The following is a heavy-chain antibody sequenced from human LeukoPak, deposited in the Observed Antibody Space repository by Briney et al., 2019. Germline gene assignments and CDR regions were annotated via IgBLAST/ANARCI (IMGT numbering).Heavy chain of an antibody. V-gene: IGHV1-2*02. J-gene: IGHJ4*02. CDR1: GYIFTAYY. CDR3: ARSSSRWYIDY. CDR2: INPNSGGT. D-gene: IGHD6-13*01. Sequence: ASVKVTCKSSGYIFTAYYIHWVRQAPGQGPEWMGCINPNSGGTNYAQRFQGRVSMTTDTSLTTTYMEVSRLRSDDTAIYYCARSSSRWYIDYWGQGALVTVSS.